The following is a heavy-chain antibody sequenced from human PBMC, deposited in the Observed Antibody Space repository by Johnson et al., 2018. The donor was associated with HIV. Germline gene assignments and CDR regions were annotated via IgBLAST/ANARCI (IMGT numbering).Heavy chain of an antibody. Sequence: QVQLVESGGGLVKPGGSLRLSCAASGFTFSDHYMSWIRQAPGKGLEWVSYISSSGRTKYYTDSLKGRLTISRDNAKNLLYLQMNSLRAEDTAVYYCARVRWLQLGAFDIWGQGTMVTVSS. D-gene: IGHD5-24*01. CDR2: ISSSGRTK. V-gene: IGHV3-11*04. CDR1: GFTFSDHY. J-gene: IGHJ3*02. CDR3: ARVRWLQLGAFDI.